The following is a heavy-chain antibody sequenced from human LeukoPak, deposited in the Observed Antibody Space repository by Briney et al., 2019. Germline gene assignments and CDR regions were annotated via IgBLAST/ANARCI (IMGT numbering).Heavy chain of an antibody. CDR3: AKDRVDGSGSQFDS. CDR2: ISGSGVYT. CDR1: GFTFDSYG. Sequence: GGSLRLSCAASGFTFDSYGMNWVRQAPGKGLEWVSGISGSGVYTYYADSVKGRFTISRDNSKNTLYLVMNSLRVDDTAVYYCAKDRVDGSGSQFDSWGQGSLVTVSS. J-gene: IGHJ4*02. D-gene: IGHD3-10*01. V-gene: IGHV3-23*01.